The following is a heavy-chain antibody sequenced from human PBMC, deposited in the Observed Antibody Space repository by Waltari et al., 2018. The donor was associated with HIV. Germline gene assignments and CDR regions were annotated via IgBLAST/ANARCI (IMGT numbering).Heavy chain of an antibody. V-gene: IGHV3-21*01. CDR2: ISSSSSYI. D-gene: IGHD3-16*01. CDR3: ARDFWGGYYYGMDV. Sequence: EVQLVESGGGLVKPGGSLRLSCAASGFPFSSYSLNWVRQAPGKGLEWVSSISSSSSYIYYADSVKGRFTISRDNAKNSLYLQMNSLRAEGTAVYYCARDFWGGYYYGMDVWGQGTTVTVSS. J-gene: IGHJ6*02. CDR1: GFPFSSYS.